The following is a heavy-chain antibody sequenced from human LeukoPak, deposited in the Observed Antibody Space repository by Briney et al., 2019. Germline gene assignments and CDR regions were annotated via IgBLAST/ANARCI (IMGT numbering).Heavy chain of an antibody. V-gene: IGHV4-61*05. CDR2: IYTSGST. Sequence: SETLSLTCTVSGGSISSSSYYWGWIRQPPGKGLEWIGRIYTSGSTNYNPPLKSRVTMSVDTSKNQFSLKLSSVTAADTAVYYCARAAAAGSYYYYYMDVWGKGTTVTISS. D-gene: IGHD6-13*01. CDR3: ARAAAAGSYYYYYMDV. J-gene: IGHJ6*03. CDR1: GGSISSSSYY.